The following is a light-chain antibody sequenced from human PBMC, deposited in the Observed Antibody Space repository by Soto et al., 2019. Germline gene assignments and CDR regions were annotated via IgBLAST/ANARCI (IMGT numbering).Light chain of an antibody. CDR2: YDD. V-gene: IGLV1-36*01. J-gene: IGLJ2*01. Sequence: QSVLTQPPSVSAAPGQRVTISCSGSSSNIGNNAVNWYQQLPGKAPKLLIYYDDLLPSGVSDRFSGSKSGTSASLAISGLQSEDEADYYCSARDDSLNGVVFGGGTKLTVL. CDR1: SSNIGNNA. CDR3: SARDDSLNGVV.